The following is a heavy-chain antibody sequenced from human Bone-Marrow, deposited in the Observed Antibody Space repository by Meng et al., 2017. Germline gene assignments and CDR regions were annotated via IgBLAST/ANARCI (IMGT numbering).Heavy chain of an antibody. CDR3: ARGNRLGTYYYDSSGTDY. V-gene: IGHV1-46*01. Sequence: ASVKVSCKASGYTFTSYYMHWVRQAPGQGLEWMGIINPSGGSTSYAQKFQGRVTMTRDTSTSTVYMELRSLRSDDTAVYYCARGNRLGTYYYDSSGTDYWGQGTLVTVSS. D-gene: IGHD3-22*01. CDR1: GYTFTSYY. J-gene: IGHJ4*02. CDR2: INPSGGST.